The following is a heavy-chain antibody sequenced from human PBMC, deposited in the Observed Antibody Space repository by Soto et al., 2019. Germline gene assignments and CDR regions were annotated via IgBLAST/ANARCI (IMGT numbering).Heavy chain of an antibody. D-gene: IGHD3-10*01. CDR1: GFTFSSYG. Sequence: GGSLRLSCAASGFTFSSYGMHWVRQAPGKGLEWVAVISYDGSNKYYADSVKGRFTISRDNSKNTLYLQMNSLRAEDTAVYYCAKQGGIPYYGSASHYYMDVWGKGTTVTVSS. J-gene: IGHJ6*03. V-gene: IGHV3-30*18. CDR3: AKQGGIPYYGSASHYYMDV. CDR2: ISYDGSNK.